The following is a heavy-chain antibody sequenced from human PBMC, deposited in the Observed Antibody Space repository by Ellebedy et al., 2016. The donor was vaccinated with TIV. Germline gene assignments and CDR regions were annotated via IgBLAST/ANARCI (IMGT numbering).Heavy chain of an antibody. J-gene: IGHJ6*02. CDR1: GYTFSNYG. D-gene: IGHD1-1*01. Sequence: AASVKVSCKASGYTFSNYGVSWVRQAPGQGLEWMGWISHYNGNTTYPLKFLGRVIMTTDTSTVTAYLELRSLRSDDTAVYYCARDNEPATTGRTYYYFGMDVWGQGTTVTVSS. CDR2: ISHYNGNT. CDR3: ARDNEPATTGRTYYYFGMDV. V-gene: IGHV1-18*04.